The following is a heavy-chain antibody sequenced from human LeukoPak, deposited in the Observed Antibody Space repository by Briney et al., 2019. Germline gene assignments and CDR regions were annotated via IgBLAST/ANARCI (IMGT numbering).Heavy chain of an antibody. CDR1: GFTFSNYG. CDR3: ARDRVGALFRY. Sequence: GRSLRLSCAASGFTFSNYGVHWVRQAPGKGLEWVAVTWSGGGTKYYADSVKGRFTVSRDNSKNTLYLQMNSLSADDTAVYYCARDRVGALFRYWGQGTLVTVSS. D-gene: IGHD1-26*01. V-gene: IGHV3-33*01. CDR2: TWSGGGTK. J-gene: IGHJ4*02.